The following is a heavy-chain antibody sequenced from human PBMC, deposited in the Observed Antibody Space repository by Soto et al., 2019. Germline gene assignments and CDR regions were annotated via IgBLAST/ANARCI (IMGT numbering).Heavy chain of an antibody. D-gene: IGHD2-2*01. J-gene: IGHJ4*02. CDR3: ARDPSYCSSTSCHPV. CDR1: GFTFSSYS. Sequence: LRLSCAASGFTFSSYSMNWVRQAPGKGLEWVSSVSSSSSYIYYADSVKGRFTISRDNAKNSLYLQMNSLRAEDTAVYYCARDPSYCSSTSCHPVWGQGTLVTVSS. CDR2: VSSSSSYI. V-gene: IGHV3-21*01.